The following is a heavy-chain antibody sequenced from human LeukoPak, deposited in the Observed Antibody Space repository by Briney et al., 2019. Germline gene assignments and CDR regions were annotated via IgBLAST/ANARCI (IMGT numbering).Heavy chain of an antibody. CDR3: ARGYYGMDV. Sequence: SQTLSLTCAISGDSVSSNTVAWNWVRQSPSRGLEWLGRTFYRPKWNNEYALSVKSRITINPDTSKNQFSLQLDSVTPEDTAMYYCARGYYGMDVWGQGTTVTVSS. V-gene: IGHV6-1*01. CDR1: GDSVSSNTVA. CDR2: TFYRPKWNN. J-gene: IGHJ6*02.